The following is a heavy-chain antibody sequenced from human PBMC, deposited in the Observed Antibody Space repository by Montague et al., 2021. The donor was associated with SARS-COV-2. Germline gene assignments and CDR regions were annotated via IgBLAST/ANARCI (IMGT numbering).Heavy chain of an antibody. V-gene: IGHV4-59*01. J-gene: IGHJ4*02. D-gene: IGHD1-1*01. CDR2: VHYTGST. Sequence: SETLSLTCEVSGDSISSYYWSWIRQSPGKGLEWIGYVHYTGSTEYNPSLKTRVTLSLDTPRNHFSLKLRSVTAADTAVCYCARAQNTCFIANCVNYFEVWGLGALVTVSS. CDR1: GDSISSYY. CDR3: ARAQNTCFIANCVNYFEV.